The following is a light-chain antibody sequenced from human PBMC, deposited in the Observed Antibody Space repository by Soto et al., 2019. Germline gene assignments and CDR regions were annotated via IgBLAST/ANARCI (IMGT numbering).Light chain of an antibody. Sequence: QSALTQPPSVSAAPGQKVTISCSGSSSNIGNNYVSWYQQLPGTAPKLLIYDNNQRPSGIPDRFSGSKSGTSATLGITGLQTGDEADYYCKAWDTSLSAAVFGGGTKLTVL. V-gene: IGLV1-51*01. J-gene: IGLJ2*01. CDR2: DNN. CDR1: SSNIGNNY. CDR3: KAWDTSLSAAV.